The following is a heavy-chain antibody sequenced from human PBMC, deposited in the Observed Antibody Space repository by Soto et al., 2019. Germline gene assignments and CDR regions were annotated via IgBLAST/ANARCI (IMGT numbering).Heavy chain of an antibody. CDR1: GGSVSSGSYY. CDR3: ARDQRGQLVDVRSYYYDGMDV. V-gene: IGHV4-61*01. Sequence: QVQLQESGPGLVKPSETLSLTCTVSGGSVSSGSYYWSWIRQPPGKGLEWIGYIYYSGSTNYNPSPKSLVTISEDTSKDQFSLKLSSLTAADTAVYYCARDQRGQLVDVRSYYYDGMDVWGQGTTVTVSS. CDR2: IYYSGST. J-gene: IGHJ6*02. D-gene: IGHD6-6*01.